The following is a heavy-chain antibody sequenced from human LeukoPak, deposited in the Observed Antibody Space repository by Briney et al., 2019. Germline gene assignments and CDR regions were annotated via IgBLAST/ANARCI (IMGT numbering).Heavy chain of an antibody. J-gene: IGHJ4*02. V-gene: IGHV1-18*01. D-gene: IGHD2-15*01. CDR1: GYTFTTYA. CDR3: ARDIGHEYFDY. Sequence: APVKVSCKASGYTFTTYAMNWVRQAPGQGLEWMGWISAYNGNTNYAQKLQGRVTMTTDTSTSTAYMELRSLRSDDTAVYYCARDIGHEYFDYWGQGTLVTVSS. CDR2: ISAYNGNT.